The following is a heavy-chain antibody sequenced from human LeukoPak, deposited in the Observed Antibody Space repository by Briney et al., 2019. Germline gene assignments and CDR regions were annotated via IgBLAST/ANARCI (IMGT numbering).Heavy chain of an antibody. Sequence: LAGGSLRLSCAASGFTFSSYAMHWVRQAPGKGLEWVAVISYDGSNKYYADSVKGRFTISRDNSKNTLYLQMNSLRAEDTAVYYCAREVGGYYYYYGMDVWGQGTTVTVSS. D-gene: IGHD1-26*01. CDR3: AREVGGYYYYYGMDV. CDR2: ISYDGSNK. V-gene: IGHV3-30-3*01. CDR1: GFTFSSYA. J-gene: IGHJ6*02.